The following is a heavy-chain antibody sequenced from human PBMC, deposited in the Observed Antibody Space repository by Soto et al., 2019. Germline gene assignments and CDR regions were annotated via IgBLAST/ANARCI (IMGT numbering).Heavy chain of an antibody. J-gene: IGHJ4*02. Sequence: ASVKVSCKASGYTFTSYAMHWVRQAPGQGLEWMGWINAGNGNTKYSQKFQGRVTITRDTSASTAYMELRSLRSDDTAVYYCARDAAVGLFDYWGQGTLVTV. D-gene: IGHD1-26*01. V-gene: IGHV1-3*01. CDR1: GYTFTSYA. CDR3: ARDAAVGLFDY. CDR2: INAGNGNT.